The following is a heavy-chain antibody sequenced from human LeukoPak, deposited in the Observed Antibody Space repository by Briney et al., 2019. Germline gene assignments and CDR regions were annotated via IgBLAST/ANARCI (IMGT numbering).Heavy chain of an antibody. J-gene: IGHJ5*02. CDR1: GFTVYTNY. CDR3: ARRISGDYGNWLDP. Sequence: PGGSLRLSCAASGFTVYTNYMGWVRQAPGKGLDWVSIIYSGGSTFYADSVKGRFTISRDNYKNTLFLQMNSLKPEDTAVYYCARRISGDYGNWLDPWGQGTPVTVSS. CDR2: IYSGGST. V-gene: IGHV3-53*01. D-gene: IGHD4-17*01.